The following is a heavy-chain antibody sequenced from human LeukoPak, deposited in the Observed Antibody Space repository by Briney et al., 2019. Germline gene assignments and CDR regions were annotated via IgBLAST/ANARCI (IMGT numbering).Heavy chain of an antibody. V-gene: IGHV3-23*01. J-gene: IGHJ4*02. CDR2: INDSGYNK. CDR1: GFMFNRYA. D-gene: IGHD3-10*01. Sequence: GGSLRLSCAASGFMFNRYAMSWVRQAPGKGLEWVATINDSGYNKHYADSVKGRFTISRDNSRDTLILQMNSLGAEDTALYYCATDVPPLLIPLFDLWGQGTLVTVSS. CDR3: ATDVPPLLIPLFDL.